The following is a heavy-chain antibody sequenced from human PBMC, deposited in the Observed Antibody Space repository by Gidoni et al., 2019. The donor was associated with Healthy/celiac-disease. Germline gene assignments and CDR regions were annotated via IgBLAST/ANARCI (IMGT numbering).Heavy chain of an antibody. Sequence: EVQLVASGGGLVQPGGSLRLSCAASGFTFSSYWMSWVRQAPGKGLEWVANIKQDGSEKYYVDSVKGRFTISRDNAKNSLYLQMNSLRAEDTAVYYCARSSDGSGRGRMGFDYWGQGTLVTVSS. CDR1: GFTFSSYW. V-gene: IGHV3-7*03. CDR3: ARSSDGSGRGRMGFDY. J-gene: IGHJ4*02. CDR2: IKQDGSEK. D-gene: IGHD1-26*01.